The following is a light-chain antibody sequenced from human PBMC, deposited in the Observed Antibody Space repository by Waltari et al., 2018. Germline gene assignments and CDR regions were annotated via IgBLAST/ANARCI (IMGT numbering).Light chain of an antibody. Sequence: ETILTQSPSTLSVSPEERATLPCRASQTVSSNLAWYQQKPGQAPRLLIYGASTRAAGIPARFSGSGSGTQFTLTINSLQSEDFAVYYCQQYNNWPPWTFGQGTKVEIK. CDR1: QTVSSN. V-gene: IGKV3-15*01. J-gene: IGKJ1*01. CDR3: QQYNNWPPWT. CDR2: GAS.